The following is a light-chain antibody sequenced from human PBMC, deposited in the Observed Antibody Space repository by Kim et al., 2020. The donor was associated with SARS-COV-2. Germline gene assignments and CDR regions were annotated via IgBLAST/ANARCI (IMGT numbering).Light chain of an antibody. CDR3: KMYNTLPYP. V-gene: IGKV1-27*01. CDR1: QVISTY. Sequence: DIQMTQSPSSLSASVGDRFTITCRASQVISTYLAWYQQKPGKVPKLLIYAASASQSGVPSRFGGSASCTDFTLTISSLQPDDVATYYGKMYNTLPYPFGQEHKLEIK. J-gene: IGKJ2*01. CDR2: AAS.